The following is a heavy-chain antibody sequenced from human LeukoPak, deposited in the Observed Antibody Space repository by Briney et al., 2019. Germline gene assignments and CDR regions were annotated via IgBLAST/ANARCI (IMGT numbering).Heavy chain of an antibody. CDR2: ISAYNGNT. D-gene: IGHD2/OR15-2a*01. V-gene: IGHV1-18*01. CDR1: GGTFSSYA. CDR3: ARIVTSSYYYYYMDV. J-gene: IGHJ6*03. Sequence: GSSVKVSCKASGGTFSSYAISWVRQAPGQGLEWMGWISAYNGNTNYAQRLQGRVTMTTDTSTSTAYMELRSLRSDDTAVYYCARIVTSSYYYYYMDVWGKGTTVTVSS.